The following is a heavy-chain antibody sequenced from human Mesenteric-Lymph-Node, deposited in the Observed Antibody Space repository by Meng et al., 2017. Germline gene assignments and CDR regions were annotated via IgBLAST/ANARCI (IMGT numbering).Heavy chain of an antibody. D-gene: IGHD4-23*01. CDR1: RFTFSSYS. Sequence: EVQLVESGGGLVKPGGSLRLSCAVSRFTFSSYSMNWVRQAPGKGLEWVSSITSSGRYIYYADSVKGRFTISRDNAKNSLYLQMNSLRVEDTAVYYCASNGGGSDYWGQGTLVTVSS. V-gene: IGHV3-21*01. CDR2: ITSSGRYI. CDR3: ASNGGGSDY. J-gene: IGHJ4*02.